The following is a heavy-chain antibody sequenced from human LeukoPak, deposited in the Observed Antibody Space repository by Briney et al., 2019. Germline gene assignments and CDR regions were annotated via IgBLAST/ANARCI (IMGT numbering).Heavy chain of an antibody. Sequence: GASVKVSCRASGYTFTGYYMHWVRQAPGQGLEWMGWISPNSGGTNYAQKFQGRVTMTRDTSISTAYMELSRLRSDDTAVYYCARGYPRIAAAGKEYFQHWGQGTLVTVSS. CDR3: ARGYPRIAAAGKEYFQH. CDR1: GYTFTGYY. D-gene: IGHD6-13*01. CDR2: ISPNSGGT. J-gene: IGHJ1*01. V-gene: IGHV1-2*02.